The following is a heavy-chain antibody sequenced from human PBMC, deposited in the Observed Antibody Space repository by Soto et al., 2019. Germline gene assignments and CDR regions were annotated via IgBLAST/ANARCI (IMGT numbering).Heavy chain of an antibody. D-gene: IGHD3-16*02. CDR2: IYPGDSDT. CDR3: ARRLRLGELSSYDAFDI. J-gene: IGHJ3*02. V-gene: IGHV5-51*01. CDR1: GYSFTSYW. Sequence: GDSLKISCKGSGYSFTSYWIGWVRQMPGKGLEWMGIIYPGDSDTRYSPSFQGQVTISADKSISTAYLQWSSLKASDTAMYYCARRLRLGELSSYDAFDIWGQGTMVTVSS.